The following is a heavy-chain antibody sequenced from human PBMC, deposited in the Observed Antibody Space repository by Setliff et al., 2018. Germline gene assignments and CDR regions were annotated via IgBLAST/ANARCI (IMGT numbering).Heavy chain of an antibody. J-gene: IGHJ1*01. V-gene: IGHV4-59*12. Sequence: TSETLSLTCTVYGGPLSGFSWNWIRQSPGGGLEFIGYVYYSGLTNYDPSLKSRVTMSVDASKNQISLKLMSVTAADTAVYYCASRNSDGGPEYFQHWGQGALVTVSS. CDR1: GGPLSGFS. CDR3: ASRNSDGGPEYFQH. D-gene: IGHD1-26*01. CDR2: VYYSGLT.